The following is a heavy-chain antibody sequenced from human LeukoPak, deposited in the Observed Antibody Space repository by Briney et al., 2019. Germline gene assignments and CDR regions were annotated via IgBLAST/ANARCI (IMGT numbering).Heavy chain of an antibody. V-gene: IGHV1-18*01. D-gene: IGHD5-18*01. Sequence: GASVKVSCKASGYTFTSYGISWVRQAPGQGLEWMGWISAYNGNTNYAQKLQGRVTMTTDTSTSTAYMELRSLRSDDTAVYYCASPEQTLNYTAMDPWYYYYMDVWGKGTTVTVSS. CDR3: ASPEQTLNYTAMDPWYYYYMDV. J-gene: IGHJ6*03. CDR1: GYTFTSYG. CDR2: ISAYNGNT.